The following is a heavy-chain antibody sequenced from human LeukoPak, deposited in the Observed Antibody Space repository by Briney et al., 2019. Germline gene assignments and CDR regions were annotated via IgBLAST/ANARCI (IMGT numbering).Heavy chain of an antibody. D-gene: IGHD2-2*01. V-gene: IGHV3-23*01. Sequence: SGGSLRLSCAASGFTFSSYAMSWVRQAPGKGLEWVSAISGSGGSTYYADSVKGRFTISRDNSKNTLYLQMNSLRVEDTAVYYCARDRGYCSNISCRKDYWGQGTLVTVSS. J-gene: IGHJ4*02. CDR2: ISGSGGST. CDR3: ARDRGYCSNISCRKDY. CDR1: GFTFSSYA.